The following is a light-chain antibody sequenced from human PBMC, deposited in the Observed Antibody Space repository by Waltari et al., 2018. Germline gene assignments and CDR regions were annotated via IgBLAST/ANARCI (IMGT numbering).Light chain of an antibody. CDR3: QHYVNLPVT. J-gene: IGKJ1*01. V-gene: IGKV3-20*01. Sequence: DIVLTQSPGALSLSPGERATLSCRASQSVGRSLAWCQQKPGQAPRLLIYDTSSRATGTPGRFSGSGSGTDFSLAISSLEPEDFAVYFCQHYVNLPVTFGQGTKVEI. CDR2: DTS. CDR1: QSVGRS.